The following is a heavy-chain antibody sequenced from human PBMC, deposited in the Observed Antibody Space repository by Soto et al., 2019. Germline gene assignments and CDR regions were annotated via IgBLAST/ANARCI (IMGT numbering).Heavy chain of an antibody. V-gene: IGHV3-30-3*01. CDR2: ISYDGSNK. CDR1: GFTFSSYA. D-gene: IGHD3-9*01. J-gene: IGHJ4*02. CDR3: ARGGHDILTGYYYHYFDY. Sequence: GGSLRLSCAASGFTFSSYAMHWVRQAPGKGLEWVAVISYDGSNKYYADSVKGRFTISRDNSKNTLYLQMNSLRAEDTAVYYCARGGHDILTGYYYHYFDYWGQGT.